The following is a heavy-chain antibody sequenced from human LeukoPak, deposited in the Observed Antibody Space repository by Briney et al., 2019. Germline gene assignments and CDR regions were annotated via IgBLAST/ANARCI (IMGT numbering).Heavy chain of an antibody. V-gene: IGHV4-59*01. CDR2: ISHSGST. CDR1: GGSISSYY. CDR3: AGMPPVGGSYVY. J-gene: IGHJ4*02. D-gene: IGHD1-26*01. Sequence: SETLSLTCTVSGGSISSYYWSWIRQPPGKGLEWIGYISHSGSTNYNPSLKSRVTISVDTSKNQFSLKLSSVTAADTAVYYCAGMPPVGGSYVYWGQGTLVTVSS.